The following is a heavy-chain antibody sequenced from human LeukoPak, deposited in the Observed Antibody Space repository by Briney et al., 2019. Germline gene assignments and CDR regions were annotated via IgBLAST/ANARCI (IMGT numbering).Heavy chain of an antibody. CDR1: GFTFSSYG. Sequence: GGSLRLSCAASGFTFSSYGMHWVRQAPGKGLEWVSSISSSSYIYYADSVKGRFTISRDNSKNTLYLQMNSLRAEDTAVYYCAKGTIVVVTAPDDYWGQGTLVTVSS. CDR3: AKGTIVVVTAPDDY. D-gene: IGHD2-21*02. J-gene: IGHJ4*02. CDR2: ISSSSYI. V-gene: IGHV3-21*01.